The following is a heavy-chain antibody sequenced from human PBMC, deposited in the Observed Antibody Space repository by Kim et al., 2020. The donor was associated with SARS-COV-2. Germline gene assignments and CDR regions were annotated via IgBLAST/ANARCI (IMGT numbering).Heavy chain of an antibody. CDR2: IDPSDSYT. D-gene: IGHD3-22*01. J-gene: IGHJ5*02. Sequence: GESLKISCKGSGYSFTSYWISWVRQMPGKGLEWMGRIDPSDSYTNYSPSFQGHVTISADKSISTAYLQWSSLKASDTAMYYCARVYYYDSSGQTWFDPWGQGTLVTVSS. CDR1: GYSFTSYW. V-gene: IGHV5-10-1*01. CDR3: ARVYYYDSSGQTWFDP.